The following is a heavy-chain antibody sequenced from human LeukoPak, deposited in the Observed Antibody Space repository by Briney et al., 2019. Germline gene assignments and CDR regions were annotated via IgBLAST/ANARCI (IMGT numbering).Heavy chain of an antibody. CDR2: IKQDGSEK. CDR3: AGDMWPSGPHDSSGYYYPSGFDP. D-gene: IGHD3-22*01. J-gene: IGHJ5*02. Sequence: GGSLRLSCAASGFTFSSYWMSWVRQAPGKGLEWVANIKQDGSEKYYVDSVKGRFTISRDNAKNSLYLQMNSLRAEDTAVYYCAGDMWPSGPHDSSGYYYPSGFDPWGQGTLVTVSS. V-gene: IGHV3-7*01. CDR1: GFTFSSYW.